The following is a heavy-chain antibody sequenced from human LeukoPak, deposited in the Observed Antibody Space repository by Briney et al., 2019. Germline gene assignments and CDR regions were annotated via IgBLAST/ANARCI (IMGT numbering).Heavy chain of an antibody. CDR3: ARGPGNDYCDSSGYYHDY. CDR1: GGSFSGYY. Sequence: PSETLSLTCAVYGGSFSGYYWSWIRQPPGKGLEWIGEINHSGSTNYNPSLKSRVTISVDTSKNQFSLKLSSVTAADTAVYYCARGPGNDYCDSSGYYHDYWGQGTLVTVSS. V-gene: IGHV4-34*01. J-gene: IGHJ4*02. D-gene: IGHD3-22*01. CDR2: INHSGST.